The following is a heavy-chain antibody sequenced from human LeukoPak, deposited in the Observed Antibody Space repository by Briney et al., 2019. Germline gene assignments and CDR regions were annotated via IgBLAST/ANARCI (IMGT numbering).Heavy chain of an antibody. J-gene: IGHJ4*02. CDR3: ASEHIVGATATY. Sequence: PGGSLRLSCAASGFIFSNYDMRWVRQAPGKGLEWLSAISGSGHITYYADSVKGRFTISRDNSKNTLYLQMNSLRADDAAVYYCASEHIVGATATYWGQGTLVTVS. V-gene: IGHV3-23*01. CDR1: GFIFSNYD. CDR2: ISGSGHIT. D-gene: IGHD1-26*01.